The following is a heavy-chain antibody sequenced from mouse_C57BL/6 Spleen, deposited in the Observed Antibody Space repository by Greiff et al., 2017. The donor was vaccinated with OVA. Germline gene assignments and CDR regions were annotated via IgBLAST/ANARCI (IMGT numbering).Heavy chain of an antibody. Sequence: VQLQQSGAELVKPGASVKISCKASGYAFSSYWMNWVKQRPGKGLEWIGQIYPGDGDTNYNGKFKGKATLTADKSSSTAYMQLSSLTSEDSAVYFCARRSNWDAMDYWGQGTSVTVSS. CDR3: ARRSNWDAMDY. CDR2: IYPGDGDT. CDR1: GYAFSSYW. J-gene: IGHJ4*01. V-gene: IGHV1-80*01. D-gene: IGHD4-1*01.